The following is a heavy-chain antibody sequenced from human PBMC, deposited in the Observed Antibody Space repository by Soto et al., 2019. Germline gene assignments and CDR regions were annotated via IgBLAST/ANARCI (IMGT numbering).Heavy chain of an antibody. CDR2: IYSVGNT. D-gene: IGHD1-1*01. J-gene: IGHJ5*02. Sequence: EVELVESGGSWVYPGGSLRLSCAVTDFIVGRNFMTWVRQAPGKGLESVAVIYSVGNTHPADSVKGRFTISRDTSKNTLYLQMNSLRVEDTALHYCASGFCRGGTCNRHLESWGQGTLVTVSS. CDR1: DFIVGRNF. CDR3: ASGFCRGGTCNRHLES. V-gene: IGHV3-66*01.